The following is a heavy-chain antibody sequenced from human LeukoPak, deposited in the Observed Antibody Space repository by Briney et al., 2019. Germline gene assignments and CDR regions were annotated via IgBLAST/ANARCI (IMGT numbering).Heavy chain of an antibody. Sequence: GGSLRLSCAASGFIFSNYAMSWIRQTPGRGREGVCAIGFGGASTYSADSVKGRFTISRDNSKNTLYLQMDSLRAEDTAIYYCARALPSGWLHDAFDVWGQGTMLTVSS. V-gene: IGHV3-23*01. CDR2: IGFGGAST. CDR1: GFIFSNYA. J-gene: IGHJ3*01. D-gene: IGHD6-19*01. CDR3: ARALPSGWLHDAFDV.